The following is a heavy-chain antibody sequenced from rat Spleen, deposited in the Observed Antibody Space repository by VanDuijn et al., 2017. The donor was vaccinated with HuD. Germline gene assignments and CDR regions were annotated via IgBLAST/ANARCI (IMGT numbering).Heavy chain of an antibody. CDR3: VRDGGFDY. CDR1: GFSLTSYH. D-gene: IGHD1-12*02. CDR2: IQIGGST. V-gene: IGHV2-27*01. Sequence: QVQLKESEPDLLQPSQTLSLTCLVSGFSLTSYHVNWVRQPPGKGLEWMGRIQIGGSTDYNSALKSRLSISRDTSKSQVFLKMSGLQTEDTATYYCVRDGGFDYWGQGVMVTVSS. J-gene: IGHJ2*01.